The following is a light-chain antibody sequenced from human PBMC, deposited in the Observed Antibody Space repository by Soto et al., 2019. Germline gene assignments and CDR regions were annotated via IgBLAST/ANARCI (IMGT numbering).Light chain of an antibody. CDR3: CSYAGSSTYV. J-gene: IGLJ1*01. CDR1: SSDVGSYNL. V-gene: IGLV2-23*01. CDR2: EGS. Sequence: QSALTQPASVSGSPGQSITISCTGTSSDVGSYNLVSWYQQHPGKAPKLMIYEGSKRPSGVSNRFSGSKSGNTASRTISGLQAEYEADYYCCSYAGSSTYVFGTGTKVTVL.